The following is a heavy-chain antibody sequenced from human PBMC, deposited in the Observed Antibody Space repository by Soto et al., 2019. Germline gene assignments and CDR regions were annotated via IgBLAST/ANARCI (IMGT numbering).Heavy chain of an antibody. CDR2: INPNSGGT. Sequence: ASVKVSCKASGYTFTGYYMHWVRQAPGQGLEWMGWINPNSGGTNYAQKFQGWVTMTRDTSISTAYMELSRLRSDDTAVYYCARVKYSGYAVNWFDPWGQGTLVTSPQ. J-gene: IGHJ5*02. D-gene: IGHD5-12*01. CDR3: ARVKYSGYAVNWFDP. CDR1: GYTFTGYY. V-gene: IGHV1-2*04.